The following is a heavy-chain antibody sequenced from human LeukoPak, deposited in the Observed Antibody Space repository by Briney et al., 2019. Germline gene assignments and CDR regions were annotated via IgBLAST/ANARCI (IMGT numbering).Heavy chain of an antibody. D-gene: IGHD3-9*01. V-gene: IGHV1-46*01. J-gene: IGHJ4*02. CDR1: GYSFTDYY. CDR2: INPSGGST. Sequence: ASVKVSCKASGYSFTDYYMHWVRQAPGQGLEWMGIINPSGGSTSYAQKFQGRVTMTRDMSTSTVYMELRSLRSDDTAVYYCARRGYDILTGYQPREDWGQGTLVTVSS. CDR3: ARRGYDILTGYQPRED.